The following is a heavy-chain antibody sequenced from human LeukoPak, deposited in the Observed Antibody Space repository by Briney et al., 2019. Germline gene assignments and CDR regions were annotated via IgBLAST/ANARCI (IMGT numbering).Heavy chain of an antibody. CDR3: TRDWHHYDFDS. D-gene: IGHD3-3*01. J-gene: IGHJ5*01. CDR1: GFTFSSYY. V-gene: IGHV3-74*01. CDR2: INGVGSDR. Sequence: GGSLRLSCAASGFTFSSYYMHWVRQAPGKGLVWVSRINGVGSDRIYADSVKGRFTVSRDNAKNTVYLQMNSLRDEDTALYYCTRDWHHYDFDSWGQGTLVTVSS.